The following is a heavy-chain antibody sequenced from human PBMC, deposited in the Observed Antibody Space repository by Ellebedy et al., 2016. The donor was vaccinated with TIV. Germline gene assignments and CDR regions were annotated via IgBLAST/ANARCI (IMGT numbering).Heavy chain of an antibody. J-gene: IGHJ6*02. CDR1: GDSVSSNSAA. Sequence: SQTLSLTCAISGDSVSSNSAAWNWIRQSPSRGLEWLGRTYYRSTWYNDYAVSVKSRITINPDTSKNQFSLQLNSVTPEETAVYYCERDSGGKVRGLIKDYYGMDVWGQGTTVTVSS. CDR3: ERDSGGKVRGLIKDYYGMDV. V-gene: IGHV6-1*01. CDR2: TYYRSTWYN. D-gene: IGHD3-10*01.